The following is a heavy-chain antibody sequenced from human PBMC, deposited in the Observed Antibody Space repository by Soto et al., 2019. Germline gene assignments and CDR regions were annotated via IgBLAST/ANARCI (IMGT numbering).Heavy chain of an antibody. CDR2: IIPIFGTA. V-gene: IGHV1-69*01. Sequence: QVQLVQSGAEVKKPGSSVKVSCKASGGTFSSYAISWVRQAPGQGLEWMGGIIPIFGTANYEHKFQGRVKITADESTSTAYLALSSLRSEDTAVDYCARVRGYSYRSWFDPWGQGTLVTVSS. CDR1: GGTFSSYA. CDR3: ARVRGYSYRSWFDP. J-gene: IGHJ5*02. D-gene: IGHD5-18*01.